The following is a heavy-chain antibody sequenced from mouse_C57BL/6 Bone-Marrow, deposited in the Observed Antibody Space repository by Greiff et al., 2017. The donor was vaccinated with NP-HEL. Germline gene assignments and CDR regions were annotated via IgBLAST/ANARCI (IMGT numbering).Heavy chain of an antibody. CDR3: ARRDYDGACFAY. D-gene: IGHD2-4*01. CDR1: GYTFTSYG. Sequence: VQLQQSGAELARPGASVKLSCKASGYTFTSYGISWVKQRTGQGLEWIGEIYPRSGNTYYNEKFKGKATLTADKSSSTAYMELRSLTSEDSAVYFCARRDYDGACFAYWGQGTLVTVSA. V-gene: IGHV1-81*01. CDR2: IYPRSGNT. J-gene: IGHJ3*01.